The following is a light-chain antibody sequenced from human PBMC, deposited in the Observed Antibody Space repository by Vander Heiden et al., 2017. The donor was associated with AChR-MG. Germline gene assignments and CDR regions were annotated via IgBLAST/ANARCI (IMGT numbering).Light chain of an antibody. CDR1: QGISSW. V-gene: IGKV1-12*01. CDR2: AAS. CDR3: QQCSSFPHT. J-gene: IGKJ5*01. Sequence: IQLTQSPSSVSASVGDRVTITCRASQGISSWLAWYQQKPGIAPKLLIYAASTLQRGVPSRFSGSGSGTDFTLTISSLQPEDFAIYYCQQCSSFPHTFGQGTRLEIK.